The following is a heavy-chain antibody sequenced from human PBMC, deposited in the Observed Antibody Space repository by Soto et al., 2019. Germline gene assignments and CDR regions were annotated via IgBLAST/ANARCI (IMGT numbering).Heavy chain of an antibody. D-gene: IGHD5-18*01. J-gene: IGHJ4*02. CDR3: ARERGGYGLFDS. Sequence: SETLSLTCTVSGRSISNAAYSWSWIRQPPGKGLEWIGYIYPSGMPFYNPSLRSRVTISIDRSNDQFSLNLKSVTAADTAVYYCARERGGYGLFDSWGQGTLVTVSS. CDR1: GRSISNAAYS. CDR2: IYPSGMP. V-gene: IGHV4-30-2*01.